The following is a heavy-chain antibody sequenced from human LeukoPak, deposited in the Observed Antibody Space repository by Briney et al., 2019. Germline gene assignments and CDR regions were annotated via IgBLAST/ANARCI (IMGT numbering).Heavy chain of an antibody. Sequence: SETLSLTCTVTGASIRSGDYYWSWIRQPPGKGLEWIGYIYDSGSTYYNPSLKSRITISVDTSENRFSLKLSSVTATDTAVYYCARYDDIAAAGTYWGQGTLVTVSS. CDR3: ARYDDIAAAGTY. D-gene: IGHD6-13*01. CDR2: IYDSGST. V-gene: IGHV4-30-4*01. CDR1: GASIRSGDYY. J-gene: IGHJ4*02.